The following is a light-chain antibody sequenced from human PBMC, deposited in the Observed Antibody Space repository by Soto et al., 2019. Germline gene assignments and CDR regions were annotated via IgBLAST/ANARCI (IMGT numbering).Light chain of an antibody. Sequence: QSVLTQPASVSGSPGQSITISCTGTSSDVGGYNYVSWYQQHPGKAPKLMIYEVSNRPSGVSNRFSGSKSGNTASLTIFGLQAEDEADYYCSSYTSSSTGYVFGTGTKVTVL. CDR3: SSYTSSSTGYV. CDR2: EVS. V-gene: IGLV2-14*01. J-gene: IGLJ1*01. CDR1: SSDVGGYNY.